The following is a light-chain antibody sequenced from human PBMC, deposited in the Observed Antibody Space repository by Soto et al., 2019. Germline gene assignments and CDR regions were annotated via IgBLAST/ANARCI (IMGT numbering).Light chain of an antibody. Sequence: QSALTQPASVSGSPGQSITISCTGTSSDVGGYNYVSWYQQHPGKAPKLMIYEVSKRPSGVPDRFSGSKSGNTASLTVSGLQAEDEADYYCSSYAGSTLYVFGTGTKLTVL. J-gene: IGLJ1*01. CDR3: SSYAGSTLYV. CDR2: EVS. CDR1: SSDVGGYNY. V-gene: IGLV2-8*01.